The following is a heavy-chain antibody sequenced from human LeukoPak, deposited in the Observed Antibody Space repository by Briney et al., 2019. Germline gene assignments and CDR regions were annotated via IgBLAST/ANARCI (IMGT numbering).Heavy chain of an antibody. CDR2: IYSGGST. CDR1: GFTVSSNY. D-gene: IGHD3-10*01. CDR3: ARRGSGSGYYY. V-gene: IGHV3-66*04. J-gene: IGHJ4*02. Sequence: GGSLRLSCAASGFTVSSNYMSWVRQAPGKGLEWVSVIYSGGSTYYADSVKGRFTISRDNSKNTMYLQMNSMKAEDTAVYYCARRGSGSGYYYWGQGTLVTVSS.